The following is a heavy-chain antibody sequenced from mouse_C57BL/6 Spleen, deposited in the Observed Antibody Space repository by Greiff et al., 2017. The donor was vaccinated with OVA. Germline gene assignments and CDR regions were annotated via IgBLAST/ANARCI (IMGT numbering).Heavy chain of an antibody. CDR1: GYTFTSYW. V-gene: IGHV1-52*01. CDR3: ARFDYYGSKSSFDY. CDR2: IDPSDSET. Sequence: QVQLQQSGAELVRPGSSVKLSCKASGYTFTSYWMHWVKQRPIQGLEWIGNIDPSDSETHYNQKFKDKATLTVDKSSSTAYMQLSSLTSEDSAVYYCARFDYYGSKSSFDYWGQGTTLTVSS. J-gene: IGHJ2*01. D-gene: IGHD1-1*01.